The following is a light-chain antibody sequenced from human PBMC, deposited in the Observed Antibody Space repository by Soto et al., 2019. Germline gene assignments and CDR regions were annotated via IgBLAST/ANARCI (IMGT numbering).Light chain of an antibody. Sequence: QSVLTQPASVSGSPGQSITISCTGTSSDVGGYNYVSWYQQHPGKAPKLMIYDVSNRPSGVSNRFSGSKSGNTASLTISGLQADDEADYYCSSYTSSSTLDFGTGTKVTV. J-gene: IGLJ1*01. CDR3: SSYTSSSTLD. CDR2: DVS. V-gene: IGLV2-14*01. CDR1: SSDVGGYNY.